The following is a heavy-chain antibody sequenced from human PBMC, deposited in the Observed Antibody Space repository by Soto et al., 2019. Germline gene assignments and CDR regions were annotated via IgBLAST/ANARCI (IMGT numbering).Heavy chain of an antibody. CDR1: GFTFSSYE. D-gene: IGHD5-18*01. Sequence: GGSLRLSCAASGFTFSSYEMNWVRQAPGKGLEWVSYISSSGSTIYYADSVKGRFTISRDNAKNSLYLQMNSLRAEDTAVYYCARVKDTAMGRYFDLWGHGTLVTVSS. CDR2: ISSSGSTI. V-gene: IGHV3-48*03. CDR3: ARVKDTAMGRYFDL. J-gene: IGHJ2*01.